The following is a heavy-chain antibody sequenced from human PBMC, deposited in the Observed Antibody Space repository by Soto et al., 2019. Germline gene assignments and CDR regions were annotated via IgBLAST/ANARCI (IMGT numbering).Heavy chain of an antibody. J-gene: IGHJ5*02. CDR1: GGSISSSSYY. D-gene: IGHD2-15*01. CDR2: IYFSGST. CDR3: ARHVAVHIDP. Sequence: SETLSLTCTVSGGSISSSSYYWGWFRHPPGKGLEWIASIYFSGSTYYNPSLKSRVTISVDTSKNQFSLRLSSVTAADTAVYYYARHVAVHIDPWGKGTPVTVSS. V-gene: IGHV4-39*01.